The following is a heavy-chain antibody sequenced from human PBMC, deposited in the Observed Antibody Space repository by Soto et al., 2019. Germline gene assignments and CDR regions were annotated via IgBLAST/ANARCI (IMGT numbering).Heavy chain of an antibody. Sequence: GGSLRLSCAASGFTFISYSMNWVRQAPGKGLEWVSSISSSSSYIYYADSVKGRFTISRDNAKNSLYLQMNSLRAEDTAVYYCARDGKRGTLWQGNWFGSSWSTYYFDYWGQGT. CDR1: GFTFISYS. J-gene: IGHJ4*02. CDR3: ARDGKRGTLWQGNWFGSSWSTYYFDY. V-gene: IGHV3-21*01. CDR2: ISSSSSYI. D-gene: IGHD6-13*01.